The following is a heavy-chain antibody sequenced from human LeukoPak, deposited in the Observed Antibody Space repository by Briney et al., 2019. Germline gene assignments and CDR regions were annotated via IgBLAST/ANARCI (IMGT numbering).Heavy chain of an antibody. J-gene: IGHJ4*02. CDR2: IYYSGST. CDR1: GGSISSGDYY. D-gene: IGHD1-26*01. CDR3: ARANPARAPSGGSFDY. V-gene: IGHV4-30-4*01. Sequence: PSQTLSLTCTVSGGSISSGDYYWSWIRQPPGKGLEWIGYIYYSGSTYYNPSLKSRLTMSVDTSKNLFSLKLSSVTAADTAVYYCARANPARAPSGGSFDYWGQGTLVTVSS.